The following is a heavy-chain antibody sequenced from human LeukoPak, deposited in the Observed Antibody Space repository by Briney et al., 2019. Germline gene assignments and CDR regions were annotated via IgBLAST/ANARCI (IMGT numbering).Heavy chain of an antibody. J-gene: IGHJ3*02. Sequence: GGSLRLSCAASGFTFSTYWMHWVRQAPGTGLVWVSRINSDGSSTTYADSVKGRFTISRDNAKNTLSLQMNSLRAEDTAVYYCTRQQVDAFDIWGPGTMVTVSS. CDR3: TRQQVDAFDI. V-gene: IGHV3-74*01. D-gene: IGHD6-13*01. CDR2: INSDGSST. CDR1: GFTFSTYW.